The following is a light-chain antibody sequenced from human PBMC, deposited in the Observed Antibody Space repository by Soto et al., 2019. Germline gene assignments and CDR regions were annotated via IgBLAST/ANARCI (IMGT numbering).Light chain of an antibody. CDR3: HQYRAIPYT. CDR1: QRLLYSPNNKDS. J-gene: IGKJ2*01. V-gene: IGKV4-1*01. Sequence: DIVMTQSPDSLGVSLGERATINCKSSQRLLYSPNNKDSLAWYQQKPGQPPKLIIYWASARESGVPDRFSGSGSGTDFTLTISSLQAEDVAVYYCHQYRAIPYTFGQGTKLEIK. CDR2: WAS.